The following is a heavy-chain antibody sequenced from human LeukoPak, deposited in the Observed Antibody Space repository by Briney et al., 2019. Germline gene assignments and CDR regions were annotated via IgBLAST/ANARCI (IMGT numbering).Heavy chain of an antibody. CDR3: ARHVPRGRSDFDC. J-gene: IGHJ4*02. D-gene: IGHD5-12*01. V-gene: IGHV3-7*01. CDR1: GFTFSNHW. CDR2: IDEDGDVK. Sequence: PGGSLRLSCAASGFTFSNHWMAWVRQTPGKGPEWVANIDEDGDVKSYAESVEGRFTVSRDNGRTSVYLQMNSLRAEDTAIYYCARHVPRGRSDFDCWGQGALVTVS.